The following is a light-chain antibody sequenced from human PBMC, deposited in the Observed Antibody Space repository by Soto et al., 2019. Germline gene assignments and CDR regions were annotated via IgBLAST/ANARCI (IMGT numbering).Light chain of an antibody. CDR2: GAS. CDR1: QSVSSNY. J-gene: IGKJ1*01. V-gene: IGKV3-20*01. CDR3: QQYDTSPRT. Sequence: EIVLTQSPGTLSLSPGERATLSCRASQSVSSNYLAWYQQKRGQAPRLLIYGASSRATGIPTRFSGSRSGTEFTLTISRLEPEDFAVYYCQQYDTSPRTFGQGTKVEI.